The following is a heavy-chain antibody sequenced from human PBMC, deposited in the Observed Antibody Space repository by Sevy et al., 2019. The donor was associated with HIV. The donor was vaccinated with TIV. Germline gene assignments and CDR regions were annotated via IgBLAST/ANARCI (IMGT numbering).Heavy chain of an antibody. V-gene: IGHV3-23*01. J-gene: IGHJ4*02. CDR2: ISGHGGST. CDR1: GFIFNSYV. CDR3: AGGFWSGFDY. D-gene: IGHD3-3*01. Sequence: GGSLRLSCAASGFIFNSYVMSWVRQAPGKGLEWVSSISGHGGSTYYTDSVKGRFTISRDNSRNMLDLEMNGLRDDDTAVYYCAGGFWSGFDYWGQGALVTVSS.